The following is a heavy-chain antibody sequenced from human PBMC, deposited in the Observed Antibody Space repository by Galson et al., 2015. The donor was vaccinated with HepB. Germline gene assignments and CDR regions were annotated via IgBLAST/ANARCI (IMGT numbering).Heavy chain of an antibody. CDR3: AKDWSAALHRGAFDI. Sequence: SLRLSCAASGFTFDDYAMHWVRQAPGKGLEWVSGISWKSNNILYADSVKGRFTISRDNAQNSLYLQMRSLRPEDTALYYCAKDWSAALHRGAFDIWGQGTMVTVSS. CDR1: GFTFDDYA. CDR2: ISWKSNNI. J-gene: IGHJ3*02. D-gene: IGHD4-11*01. V-gene: IGHV3-9*01.